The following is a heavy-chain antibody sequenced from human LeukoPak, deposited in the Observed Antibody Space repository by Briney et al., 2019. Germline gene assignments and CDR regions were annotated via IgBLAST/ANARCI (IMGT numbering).Heavy chain of an antibody. CDR3: ARPTRPGYSGYENAFDI. CDR2: LYYSGST. V-gene: IGHV4-39*01. Sequence: AETLSLTCTLSGGSITNKNYNWDWIRQPPGKGLEWIGELYYSGSTHYNPSRERRFTISVETSKNQFSCTLKSLTTADTAVYYCARPTRPGYSGYENAFDIWGQGPVVTVSS. J-gene: IGHJ3*02. CDR1: GGSITNKNYN. D-gene: IGHD5-12*01.